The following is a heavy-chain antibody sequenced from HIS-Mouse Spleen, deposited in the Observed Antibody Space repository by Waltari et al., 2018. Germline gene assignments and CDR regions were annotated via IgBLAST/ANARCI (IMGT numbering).Heavy chain of an antibody. CDR3: AREIPYSSSWYDWYFDL. V-gene: IGHV4-39*07. D-gene: IGHD6-13*01. CDR1: GGSISSSSYY. J-gene: IGHJ2*01. Sequence: QLQLQESGPGLVKPSETLSLTCTVSGGSISSSSYYWGWIRQPPGKGLEWIGSIYYSGNTYDHPSLKSRVTISVDTSKNQFSLKLSSVTAADTAVYYCAREIPYSSSWYDWYFDLWGRGTLVTVSS. CDR2: IYYSGNT.